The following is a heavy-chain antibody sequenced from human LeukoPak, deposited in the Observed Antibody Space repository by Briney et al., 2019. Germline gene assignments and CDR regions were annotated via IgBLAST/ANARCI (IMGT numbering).Heavy chain of an antibody. CDR1: GYTFTSYG. D-gene: IGHD1-26*01. V-gene: IGHV1-2*06. Sequence: ASVKVSCKASGYTFTSYGISWVRQAPGQGLEWMGRINPNSGDTNFAQRFQGRVTMTRDTSISTAYMELSRLRFDDTAVYYCARVKAGIVGALSHWGQGTLVTVSS. CDR2: INPNSGDT. J-gene: IGHJ4*02. CDR3: ARVKAGIVGALSH.